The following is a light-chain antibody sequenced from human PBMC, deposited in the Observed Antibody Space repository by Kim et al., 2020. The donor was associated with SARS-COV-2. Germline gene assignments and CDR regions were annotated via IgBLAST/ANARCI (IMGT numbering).Light chain of an antibody. CDR3: HQYYSPPYT. CDR2: WAS. Sequence: RATINCKSSQSVLSSSNNKNYLAWYQQKPGQPPKLVIYWASTRESGVPDRFSGTGSGTDFTLTISSLQAEDVAVYYCHQYYSPPYTFGQGTKLEI. V-gene: IGKV4-1*01. CDR1: QSVLSSSNNKNY. J-gene: IGKJ2*01.